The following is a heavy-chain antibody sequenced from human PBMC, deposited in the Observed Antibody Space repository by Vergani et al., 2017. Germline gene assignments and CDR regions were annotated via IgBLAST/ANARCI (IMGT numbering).Heavy chain of an antibody. CDR2: ISSSSSYI. D-gene: IGHD3-10*01. CDR1: GFTFSSYS. V-gene: IGHV3-21*01. J-gene: IGHJ4*02. CDR3: ARRATITMVRSLEY. Sequence: EVQLVESGGGLVKPGGSLRLSCAASGFTFSSYSMNWVRQAPGKGLEWVSSISSSSSYIYYADSVKGRFTISRDNAKNSLYLQMNSLRAEDTAVYYCARRATITMVRSLEYWGQGTLVTVSS.